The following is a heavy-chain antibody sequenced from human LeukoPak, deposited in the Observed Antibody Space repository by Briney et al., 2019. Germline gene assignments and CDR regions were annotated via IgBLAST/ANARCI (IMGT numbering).Heavy chain of an antibody. Sequence: PGGSLRLSCAASGFTFTSYWMTWLRQAPGKGPEWVANIKQDGSEKYYVDSLKGRFTISRDNAKNSLYLQMNSLRAEDTAVYYCARVRGYCSGGSCFPFDSWGQGTLVTVSS. J-gene: IGHJ4*02. D-gene: IGHD2-15*01. CDR3: ARVRGYCSGGSCFPFDS. CDR2: IKQDGSEK. V-gene: IGHV3-7*01. CDR1: GFTFTSYW.